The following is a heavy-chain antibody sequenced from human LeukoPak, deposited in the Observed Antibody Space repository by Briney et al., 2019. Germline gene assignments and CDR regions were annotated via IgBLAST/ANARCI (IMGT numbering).Heavy chain of an antibody. CDR2: ISSISTYT. CDR1: GFTFSSYG. CDR3: AKKRVITTPDAIDWYFDL. J-gene: IGHJ2*01. D-gene: IGHD3-10*01. V-gene: IGHV3-21*04. Sequence: GGSLRLSCAASGFTFSSYGMNWVRQAPGKGLEWVSSISSISTYTHYADSVKGRFTISRDNSENTLFLQMNNLGAEDTAVYYCAKKRVITTPDAIDWYFDLWGRGTLVTVSS.